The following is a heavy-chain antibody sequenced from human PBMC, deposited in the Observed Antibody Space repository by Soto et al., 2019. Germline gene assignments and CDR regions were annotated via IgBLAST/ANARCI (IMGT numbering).Heavy chain of an antibody. J-gene: IGHJ6*02. CDR3: VRERGLSSYYGMDV. CDR2: ISSSSSHI. V-gene: IGHV3-21*01. Sequence: GGSLRLSCAASGFTLTSYSMNWVRQASGKGLEWVSSISSSSSHIYYADSVKGRFTISRDNARNSLYLQMNSLRAEDTAVYYCVRERGLSSYYGMDVWGQRTTVTVSS. CDR1: GFTLTSYS. D-gene: IGHD3-10*01.